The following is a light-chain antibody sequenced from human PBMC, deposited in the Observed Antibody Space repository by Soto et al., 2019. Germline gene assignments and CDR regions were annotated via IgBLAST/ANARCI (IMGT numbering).Light chain of an antibody. CDR1: QDIKNS. CDR3: QQYDNLPLT. CDR2: DAS. V-gene: IGKV1-33*01. J-gene: IGKJ4*01. Sequence: DIQMTQSPSSLSASVGDRVTITCQASQDIKNSLTWYQQKTGKAPKLLIYDASDLEKGVPSRFSGSGSGTDFTFTINSLQPEDIATYYCQQYDNLPLTFGGGTKVDIK.